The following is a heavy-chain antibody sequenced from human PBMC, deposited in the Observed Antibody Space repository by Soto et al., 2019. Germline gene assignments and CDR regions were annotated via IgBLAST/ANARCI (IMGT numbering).Heavy chain of an antibody. CDR1: GGSISSSSYY. Sequence: QLQLQESGPGLVKPSETLSLTCTVSGGSISSSSYYWGWIRQPPGKGLEWIGSIYYSGSTYYNPSLKSRVTISVDTSKNQFSLKLSSVTAADTAVYYCARRIAVAGTNYYYGMDVWGQGTTVTVSS. V-gene: IGHV4-39*01. D-gene: IGHD6-19*01. CDR3: ARRIAVAGTNYYYGMDV. J-gene: IGHJ6*02. CDR2: IYYSGST.